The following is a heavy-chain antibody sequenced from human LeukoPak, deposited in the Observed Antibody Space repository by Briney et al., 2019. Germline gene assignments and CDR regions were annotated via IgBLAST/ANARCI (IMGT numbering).Heavy chain of an antibody. CDR2: INHSGST. Sequence: SETLSLTCAVYGGSFSGYYWSWVRQPPGKGLEWIGEINHSGSTNYNPSLKRRVTISVDTSKTQFSLKLSSVTAADTAVYYCARFGRIAAAGTGYYYYMDVWGKGTTVTVSS. D-gene: IGHD6-13*01. CDR3: ARFGRIAAAGTGYYYYMDV. V-gene: IGHV4-34*01. CDR1: GGSFSGYY. J-gene: IGHJ6*03.